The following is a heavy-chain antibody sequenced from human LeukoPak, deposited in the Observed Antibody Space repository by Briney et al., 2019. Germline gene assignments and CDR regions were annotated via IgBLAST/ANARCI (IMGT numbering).Heavy chain of an antibody. D-gene: IGHD6-6*01. CDR1: GFTFSKYA. Sequence: GGSLRLSCAASGFTFSKYAMTWVRQAPGKGLEWVSAISGSDGRTYYADSVKGRFTISRDNSENTLYLQMSSLRAEDTAVYYCAKDPRPFDAFDIWGQGTMVTVSS. V-gene: IGHV3-23*01. J-gene: IGHJ3*02. CDR2: ISGSDGRT. CDR3: AKDPRPFDAFDI.